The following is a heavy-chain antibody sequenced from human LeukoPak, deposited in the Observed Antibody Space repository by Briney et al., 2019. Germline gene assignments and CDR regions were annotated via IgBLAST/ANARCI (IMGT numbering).Heavy chain of an antibody. Sequence: GASVKVSCKASGYTFTSYGISWVRQAPGQGLERMGWISAYNGNTNCAQKLQGRVTMTTDTSTSTAYMELRSLRSDDTAVYFCARVEGWELSYYYYYYMDVWGKGTTVTVSS. CDR1: GYTFTSYG. J-gene: IGHJ6*03. CDR2: ISAYNGNT. V-gene: IGHV1-18*01. CDR3: ARVEGWELSYYYYYYMDV. D-gene: IGHD1-26*01.